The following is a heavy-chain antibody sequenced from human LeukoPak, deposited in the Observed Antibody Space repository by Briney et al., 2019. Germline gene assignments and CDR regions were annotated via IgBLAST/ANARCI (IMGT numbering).Heavy chain of an antibody. CDR2: INPSGGST. CDR1: GYTFTNYF. Sequence: ASVKVSCKASGYTFTNYFIHWVRQAPGQGLEWVGIINPSGGSTNYAQKFQGRVTMTRDTSTSTVYMELSSLRSGDTAVYYCARVVGSTDDFWGQGTLVTVSS. CDR3: ARVVGSTDDF. D-gene: IGHD5/OR15-5a*01. V-gene: IGHV1-46*01. J-gene: IGHJ4*02.